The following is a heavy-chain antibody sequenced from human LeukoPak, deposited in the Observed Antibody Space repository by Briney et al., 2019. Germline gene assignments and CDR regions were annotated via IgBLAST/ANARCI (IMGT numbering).Heavy chain of an antibody. J-gene: IGHJ4*02. CDR2: INPNSGGT. D-gene: IGHD2-2*01. Sequence: ASVKVSCKASGYTFTGYYMHWVRQAPGQGLEWMGWINPNSGGTNYAQKFQGRVTMTRDTSISTAYMELSRLRSDDTAVYYCASSPYCSSTSCYRMNLDYWGQGTLVTVSS. V-gene: IGHV1-2*02. CDR1: GYTFTGYY. CDR3: ASSPYCSSTSCYRMNLDY.